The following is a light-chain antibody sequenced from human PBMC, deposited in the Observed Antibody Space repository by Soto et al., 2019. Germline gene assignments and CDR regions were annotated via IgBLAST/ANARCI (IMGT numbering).Light chain of an antibody. CDR3: QQSFSTPPYT. V-gene: IGKV1-39*01. J-gene: IGKJ2*01. CDR1: QSIRSD. CDR2: ATS. Sequence: DIQMTQSPSSLSASVGDRVTITCRASQSIRSDLNWYQHKPGKAPKLLIYATSTLESVVPSRFSGSGSGTDFTLTISSLQPEDFATYYCQQSFSTPPYTFGQGTKLEIK.